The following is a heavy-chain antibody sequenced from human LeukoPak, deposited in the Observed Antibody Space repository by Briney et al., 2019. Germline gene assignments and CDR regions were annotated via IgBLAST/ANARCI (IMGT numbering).Heavy chain of an antibody. CDR1: GFTVSYNY. Sequence: GGSLTLSCAGSGFTVSYNYMSWVRQAPGKGLEWVSNICSGGSTYYADFVKGRFTISRDNSKNTLYLQMNSLRAEDTAVYYCARDRTGQQLISRKEYYYMDVWRKGTTVTNSS. CDR2: ICSGGST. J-gene: IGHJ6*03. CDR3: ARDRTGQQLISRKEYYYMDV. D-gene: IGHD4-11*01. V-gene: IGHV3-66*01.